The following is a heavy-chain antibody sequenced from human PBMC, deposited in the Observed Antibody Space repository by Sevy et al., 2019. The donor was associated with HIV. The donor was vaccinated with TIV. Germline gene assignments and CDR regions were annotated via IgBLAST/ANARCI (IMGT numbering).Heavy chain of an antibody. CDR3: ARDAITMDYYDSSGYYTLDAFDI. CDR1: GFTFSSYS. J-gene: IGHJ3*02. V-gene: IGHV3-21*01. CDR2: ISSSSSYI. D-gene: IGHD3-22*01. Sequence: GGSLRLSCAASGFTFSSYSMNWVRQAPGKGLEWVSCISSSSSYIYYADSVKGRFTISRDNAKNSLYLQMNSLRAEDTAVYYCARDAITMDYYDSSGYYTLDAFDIWGQGTMVTVSS.